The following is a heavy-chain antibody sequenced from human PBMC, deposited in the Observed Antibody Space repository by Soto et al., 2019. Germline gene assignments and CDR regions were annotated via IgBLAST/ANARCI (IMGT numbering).Heavy chain of an antibody. CDR1: GFTFTSSA. V-gene: IGHV1-58*01. J-gene: IGHJ6*02. Sequence: SVKVSCKASGFTFTSSAVQWVRQARGQRLEWIGWIVVGSGNTNYAQKFQERVTITRDMSTSTAYMELSSLRSEDTAVYYCAAPFGGLAEYNYYYYGMDFWGQGTTVTVSS. CDR3: AAPFGGLAEYNYYYYGMDF. D-gene: IGHD3-9*01. CDR2: IVVGSGNT.